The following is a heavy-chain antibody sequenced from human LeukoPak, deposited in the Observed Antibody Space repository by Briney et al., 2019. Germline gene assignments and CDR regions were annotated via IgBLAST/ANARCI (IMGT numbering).Heavy chain of an antibody. J-gene: IGHJ4*02. CDR1: GFTFSSFA. V-gene: IGHV3-30-3*01. CDR3: ARAELANWGDY. CDR2: ISYDGSNK. Sequence: GGPLRLSCAASGFTFSSFAMHWVRQAPGKGLEWVAVISYDGSNKYYADSVKGRFTISRDNSKNTLYLQMNSLRTEDTAVYYCARAELANWGDYWGQGTLVTVSS. D-gene: IGHD7-27*01.